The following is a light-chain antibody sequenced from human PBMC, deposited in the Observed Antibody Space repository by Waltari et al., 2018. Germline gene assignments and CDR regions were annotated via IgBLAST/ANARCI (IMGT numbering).Light chain of an antibody. CDR1: SCNIGAGSG. V-gene: IGLV1-40*01. CDR2: GNT. J-gene: IGLJ2*01. CDR3: QSYDSSLSGSGV. Sequence: QSVLTQPPSVSEAPGHRVTISCTRSSCNIGAGSGVHWDQQLPGTAPKLPIYGNTNRPSGVPDRFSGSKSGTSASLAITGLQAEDEADYYCQSYDSSLSGSGVFGGGTKLTVL.